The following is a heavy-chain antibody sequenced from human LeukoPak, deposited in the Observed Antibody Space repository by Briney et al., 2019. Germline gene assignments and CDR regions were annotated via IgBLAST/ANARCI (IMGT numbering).Heavy chain of an antibody. CDR3: AREKNYDFWSGYTTAGMDV. D-gene: IGHD3-3*01. J-gene: IGHJ6*02. CDR1: GFTVSSNY. V-gene: IGHV3-53*04. CDR2: IYSGGST. Sequence: GGSLRLSCAASGFTVSSNYMSWVRQAPGKGLEWVSVIYSGGSTYYADSVKGRLTISRHNSKNTLYLQMNSLRAEDTAVYYCAREKNYDFWSGYTTAGMDVWGQGTTVTVSS.